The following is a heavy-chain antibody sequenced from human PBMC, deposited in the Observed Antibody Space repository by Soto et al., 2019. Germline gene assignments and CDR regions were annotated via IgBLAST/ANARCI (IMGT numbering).Heavy chain of an antibody. CDR3: ARRYGSCFDY. D-gene: IGHD5-18*01. V-gene: IGHV4-59*08. CDR1: GGSISSYY. CDR2: IYYSGST. Sequence: QVQLQESGPGLVKPSETLSLTCTVSGGSISSYYWSWIRQPPGKGLEWIGYIYYSGSTNYNPSHRSRVTISEDTYKNQFPLKLSSVTAEDAAVYYCARRYGSCFDYWGQGTLVTVSS. J-gene: IGHJ4*02.